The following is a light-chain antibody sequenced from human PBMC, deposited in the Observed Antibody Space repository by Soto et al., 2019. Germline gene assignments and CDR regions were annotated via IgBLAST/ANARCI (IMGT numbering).Light chain of an antibody. CDR2: DVS. CDR3: GSYTSSITLGV. CDR1: SGDIGGYDY. J-gene: IGLJ1*01. Sequence: QSVATQPASVSGSPGQSITISCTGTSGDIGGYDYVSWYQQHPGKAPKLMIYDVSNRPSGVSNRFSGSKSGNTASLTISGLQDEDEADYYCGSYTSSITLGVFGTGTKVTV. V-gene: IGLV2-14*01.